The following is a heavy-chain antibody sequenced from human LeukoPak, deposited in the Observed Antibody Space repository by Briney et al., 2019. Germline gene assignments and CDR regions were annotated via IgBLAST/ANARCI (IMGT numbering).Heavy chain of an antibody. V-gene: IGHV1-69*13. D-gene: IGHD2-2*01. Sequence: SVKVSCKASGGTFSSYAISWVRQAPGQGLEWMGGIIPIFGTANYAQKFQGRVTITADESTSTAYMELSSLRSDDTAVYYCARDRDIVVVPAAPPWGMDVWGKGTTVTVSS. CDR2: IIPIFGTA. J-gene: IGHJ6*04. CDR1: GGTFSSYA. CDR3: ARDRDIVVVPAAPPWGMDV.